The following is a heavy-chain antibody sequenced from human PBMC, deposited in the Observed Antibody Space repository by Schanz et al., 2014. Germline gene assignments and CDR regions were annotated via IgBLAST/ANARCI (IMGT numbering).Heavy chain of an antibody. D-gene: IGHD5-12*01. CDR2: LYTGGST. V-gene: IGHV3-53*01. CDR3: ARDEGRDGYNLAFDV. J-gene: IGHJ3*01. CDR1: GFTVSTNY. Sequence: EVQLVESGGGLIHPGGSLRLSCAVSGFTVSTNYMTWVRQAPGKGLECVSVLYTGGSTFYAESVRGRFFISRDSSKNTLFLHMNSLRAEDTAVYFCARDEGRDGYNLAFDVWGQGTLVTVSS.